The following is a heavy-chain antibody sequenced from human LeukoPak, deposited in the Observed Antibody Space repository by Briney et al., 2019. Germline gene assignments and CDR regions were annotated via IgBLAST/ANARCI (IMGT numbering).Heavy chain of an antibody. V-gene: IGHV4-38-2*02. J-gene: IGHJ6*03. CDR3: ARSIRNLHYYYYMDV. CDR1: GYSISSGYY. D-gene: IGHD1-14*01. Sequence: SETLSLTCTVSGYSISSGYYWGWIRQPPGKGLEWIGSIYHSGSTYYNPSLKSRVTISVDTSKNQFSLKLSSVTAADTAVYYCARSIRNLHYYYYMDVWGRGTTVTVSS. CDR2: IYHSGST.